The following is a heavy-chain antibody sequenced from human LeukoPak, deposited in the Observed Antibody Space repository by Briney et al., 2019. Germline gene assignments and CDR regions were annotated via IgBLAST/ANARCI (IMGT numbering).Heavy chain of an antibody. CDR2: TYYRSKWYN. J-gene: IGHJ5*02. CDR3: AKGGTMVRSFNWFDP. D-gene: IGHD3-10*01. CDR1: GDSVSSTSAA. Sequence: SQTLSLTCAISGDSVSSTSAAWNWIRQSPSRGLEWLGRTYYRSKWYNDYAVSVKSRITINADASKNQFSLQLNSVTPEDTAVYYCAKGGTMVRSFNWFDPWGQGTQVTVSS. V-gene: IGHV6-1*01.